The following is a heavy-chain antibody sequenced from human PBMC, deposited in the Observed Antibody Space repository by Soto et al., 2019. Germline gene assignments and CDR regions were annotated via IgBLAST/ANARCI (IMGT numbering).Heavy chain of an antibody. D-gene: IGHD2-2*01. V-gene: IGHV3-33*01. Sequence: QVQLVESGGGVVQPGRSLRLSCAASGFTFSSYGMHWVRQAPGKGLEWVAVIWYDGSNKYYADSVKGRFTISRDNSKNPLYLQMNSLRAEDTAVYYCAREGGYCSSTSCWGGMDVWGQGTTVTVSS. CDR1: GFTFSSYG. CDR2: IWYDGSNK. CDR3: AREGGYCSSTSCWGGMDV. J-gene: IGHJ6*02.